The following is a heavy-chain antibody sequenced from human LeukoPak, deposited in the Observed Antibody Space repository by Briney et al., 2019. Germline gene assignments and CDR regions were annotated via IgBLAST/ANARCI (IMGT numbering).Heavy chain of an antibody. Sequence: GASVKVSCKASGYTFSDNYMHWVRQAPGQGLQWMGRIIPKSGVTNYAQKFQGRVTMTRDTSISTAYMELSSLRSDDTAVYYCARLANGDRNFDYWGQGTLVTVSS. CDR3: ARLANGDRNFDY. CDR1: GYTFSDNY. D-gene: IGHD4-17*01. V-gene: IGHV1-2*06. CDR2: IIPKSGVT. J-gene: IGHJ4*02.